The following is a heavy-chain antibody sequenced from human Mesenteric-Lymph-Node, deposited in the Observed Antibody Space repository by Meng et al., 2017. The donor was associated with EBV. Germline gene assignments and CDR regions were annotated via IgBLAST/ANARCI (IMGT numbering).Heavy chain of an antibody. V-gene: IGHV4-34*01. D-gene: IGHD2-2*01. J-gene: IGHJ5*02. CDR2: IHHSETA. Sequence: QVQVQQWGAGLLKPSGTLSLTCVIDGGSFSGYSWNWIRQAPGKGLEWIGKIHHSETADYNPSLEDRVIISADTSKNQFSLKLTSVTAADTAVYYCARQGYCRTTTCSTWFDPWGQGTLVTVSS. CDR1: GGSFSGYS. CDR3: ARQGYCRTTTCSTWFDP.